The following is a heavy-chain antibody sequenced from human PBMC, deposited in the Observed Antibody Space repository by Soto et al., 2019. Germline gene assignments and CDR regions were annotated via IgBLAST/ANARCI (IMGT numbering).Heavy chain of an antibody. D-gene: IGHD2-8*01. Sequence: GGSLRLSCAASGFTFSSYSMNWVRQAPGKGLEWVSSISSSSSYIYYAASVKGRFTISRDNAKNSLYLQMNSLRAEDTAVYYCARETNGYFDYWGQGTLVTVSS. CDR1: GFTFSSYS. CDR2: ISSSSSYI. J-gene: IGHJ4*02. V-gene: IGHV3-21*01. CDR3: ARETNGYFDY.